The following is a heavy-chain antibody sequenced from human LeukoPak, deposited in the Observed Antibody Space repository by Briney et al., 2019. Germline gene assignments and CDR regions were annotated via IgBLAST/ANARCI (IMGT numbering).Heavy chain of an antibody. Sequence: GGSLRLSCTASGFTFGDYGMSWFRQAPGKGLEWVGFIRSKAYGGTTEYAASVKGRFTISRDDSKSIAYLQMNSLKTEDTAVYHCTRDKRYSSSSTVHYYFDYWGQGTLVTVSS. V-gene: IGHV3-49*03. J-gene: IGHJ4*02. CDR1: GFTFGDYG. CDR2: IRSKAYGGTT. CDR3: TRDKRYSSSSTVHYYFDY. D-gene: IGHD6-13*01.